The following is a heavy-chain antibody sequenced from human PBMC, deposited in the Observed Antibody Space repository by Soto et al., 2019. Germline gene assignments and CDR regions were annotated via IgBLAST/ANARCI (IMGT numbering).Heavy chain of an antibody. CDR1: GGSISSYY. V-gene: IGHV4-59*01. Sequence: SETLSLTCTVSGGSISSYYWSWIRQPPGKGLEWIGYIYYSGSTNYNPSLKSRVTISVDTSKNQFSLKLSSVTAADTAVYYCARESSSWYFQHWGQGTLVTVSS. CDR3: ARESSSWYFQH. CDR2: IYYSGST. J-gene: IGHJ1*01. D-gene: IGHD6-13*01.